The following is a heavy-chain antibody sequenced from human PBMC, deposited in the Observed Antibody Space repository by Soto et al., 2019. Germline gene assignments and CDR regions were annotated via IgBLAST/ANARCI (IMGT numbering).Heavy chain of an antibody. CDR1: GCTFSSYA. Sequence: PGGSLRLSCAASGCTFSSYAISWVRQAPGKGLEWVSAISGSGGSTYYADSVKGRFTISRDNSKNTLYLQMNSLRAEDTAVYYCAKPAMVRGASYYYYGMDVWGQGTTVTVSS. J-gene: IGHJ6*02. CDR3: AKPAMVRGASYYYYGMDV. CDR2: ISGSGGST. D-gene: IGHD3-10*01. V-gene: IGHV3-23*01.